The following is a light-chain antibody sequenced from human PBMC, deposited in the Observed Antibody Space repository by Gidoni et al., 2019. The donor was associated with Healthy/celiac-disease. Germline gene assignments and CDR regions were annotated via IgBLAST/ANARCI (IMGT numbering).Light chain of an antibody. V-gene: IGKV4-1*01. Sequence: ATINCQSSQSVLYSSNNKNYLAWYQQKPGQPPKLLIYWASTRESGVPDRFSGRGSGPDFTLTISSLQAEDVAVYYCQQYYSTPRTFGGGTKVEIK. CDR1: QSVLYSSNNKNY. CDR2: WAS. CDR3: QQYYSTPRT. J-gene: IGKJ4*01.